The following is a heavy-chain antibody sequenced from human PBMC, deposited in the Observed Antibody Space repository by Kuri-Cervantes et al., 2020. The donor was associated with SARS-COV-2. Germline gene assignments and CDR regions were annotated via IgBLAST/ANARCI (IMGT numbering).Heavy chain of an antibody. Sequence: GGSLRLSCTVSGGSISSSSYYWGWIRQPPGKGLEWVGFIRSKAYGGTTEYAASVKGRFTISRDDSKSIAYLQMNSLKTEDTAVYYCTRDDFWSGYYSYWGQGTLVTVSS. J-gene: IGHJ4*02. CDR3: TRDDFWSGYYSY. CDR1: GGSISSSSYY. CDR2: IRSKAYGGTT. V-gene: IGHV3-49*03. D-gene: IGHD3-3*01.